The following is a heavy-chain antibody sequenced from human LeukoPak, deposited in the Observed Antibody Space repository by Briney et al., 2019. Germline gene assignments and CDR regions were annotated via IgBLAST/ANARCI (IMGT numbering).Heavy chain of an antibody. CDR2: IKSKTDGGTT. V-gene: IGHV3-15*01. CDR3: TSSSSD. Sequence: GGSLRLSCAASGFTVSSNYMNWVRQAPGKGLEWVGRIKSKTDGGTTDYAAPVKGRFTVSRDDSKKMLYLQMNSLKTEDTGVYYCTSSSSDWGQGTLVTVSS. D-gene: IGHD6-19*01. CDR1: GFTVSSNY. J-gene: IGHJ4*02.